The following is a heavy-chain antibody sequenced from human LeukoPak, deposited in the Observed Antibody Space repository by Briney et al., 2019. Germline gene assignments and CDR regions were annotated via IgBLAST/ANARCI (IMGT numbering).Heavy chain of an antibody. CDR3: ARIDGGHHLSPFDY. D-gene: IGHD4-23*01. Sequence: SETLSLTCTVSGGSFSSSSXYXXWIRQPPGKGLEWIGSFYYSGSTYYNPSLKSRVIISVDTSKYQFSLKLSSVTAADTAIYYCARIDGGHHLSPFDYWGQGTLVTVSS. J-gene: IGHJ4*02. CDR1: GGSFSSSSXY. CDR2: FYYSGST. V-gene: IGHV4-39*01.